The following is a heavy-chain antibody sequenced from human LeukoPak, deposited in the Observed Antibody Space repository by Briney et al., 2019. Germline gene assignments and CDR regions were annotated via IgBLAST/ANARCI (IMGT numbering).Heavy chain of an antibody. CDR3: ARRDTVMTPFDY. J-gene: IGHJ4*02. CDR1: GGSISSYY. D-gene: IGHD5-18*01. V-gene: IGHV4-59*08. Sequence: KTSETLSLTCTVSGGSISSYYWSWIRQPPGKGLEWIGYIYDSGSTNYNPSLKSRVTISVDTSKNQFSLNLSSVTAADTAVYYCARRDTVMTPFDYWGQGTLVTVSS. CDR2: IYDSGST.